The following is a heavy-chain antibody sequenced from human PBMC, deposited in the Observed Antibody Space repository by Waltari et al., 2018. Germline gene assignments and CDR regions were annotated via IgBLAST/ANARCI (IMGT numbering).Heavy chain of an antibody. D-gene: IGHD4-4*01. V-gene: IGHV4-4*02. Sequence: QVQLQESGPGLVKPSGTLSLTCDVSGASFSSDTWWSWVRQPPGKGLEWMGEVYRGGGSNYTPPRKSRVTISADLSKKQISLRLRFVTAADTAVYYCARLGDYYSNYGPGPDYWGQGTLVTVSS. J-gene: IGHJ4*02. CDR3: ARLGDYYSNYGPGPDY. CDR2: VYRGGGS. CDR1: GASFSSDTW.